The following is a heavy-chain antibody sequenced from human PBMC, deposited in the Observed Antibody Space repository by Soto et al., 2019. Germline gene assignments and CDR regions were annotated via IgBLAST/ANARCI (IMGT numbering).Heavy chain of an antibody. D-gene: IGHD3-22*01. Sequence: QITLKESGPTLVKPTQTLTLTCAFSGFSLITNGVGVGWIRQPPGKALEWLALIYWDDDKRYSPSLKSRLTIPKDTSKNQVVLTMANMDPADTATYYCARRLAHYYDSSGSSYYFDYWGQGTLVTVSS. V-gene: IGHV2-5*02. CDR2: IYWDDDK. CDR1: GFSLITNGVG. J-gene: IGHJ4*02. CDR3: ARRLAHYYDSSGSSYYFDY.